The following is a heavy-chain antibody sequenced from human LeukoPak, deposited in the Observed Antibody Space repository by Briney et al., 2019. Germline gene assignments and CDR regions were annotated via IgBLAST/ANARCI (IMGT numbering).Heavy chain of an antibody. D-gene: IGHD2-8*02. J-gene: IGHJ2*01. V-gene: IGHV4-59*08. Sequence: SETLSLTCTVSGGSISSHYWSWIRQPPGKGLEWIAYLFDSVNTKDNPSLQSRLTLSADTSKNHFSLTLSSVTAADTAVYYCARQPLLGSYWFFDLWGRGTLVTVSS. CDR2: LFDSVNT. CDR1: GGSISSHY. CDR3: ARQPLLGSYWFFDL.